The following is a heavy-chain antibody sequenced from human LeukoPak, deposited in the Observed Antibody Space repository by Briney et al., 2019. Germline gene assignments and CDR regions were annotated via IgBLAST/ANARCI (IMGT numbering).Heavy chain of an antibody. CDR3: AGRVYYDSSTNYYQPFDI. D-gene: IGHD3-22*01. V-gene: IGHV3-53*01. Sequence: GGSLRRSCAASGFTVSNNYMSWVRQAPGKGLEWVSVIYSGGSTYYADSVKGRFTISRDSSKNTLYLQMNNLRAEDTAIYYCAGRVYYDSSTNYYQPFDIWGQGTMVTVSS. CDR2: IYSGGST. J-gene: IGHJ3*02. CDR1: GFTVSNNY.